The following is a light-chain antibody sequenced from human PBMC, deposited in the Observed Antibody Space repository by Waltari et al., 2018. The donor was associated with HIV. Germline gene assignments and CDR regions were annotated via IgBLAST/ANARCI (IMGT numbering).Light chain of an antibody. V-gene: IGLV2-14*03. CDR3: SSYTSITLI. CDR1: GSDIGGYNY. Sequence: QSALTQPASVSGSPGQSITISCTGSGSDIGGYNYVSWYQHYPGKAPKLIIYDGSRRPSVVSKRFSGSKSGNTASLTISGLRAEDEADYYCSSYTSITLIFGGGTKLTVL. CDR2: DGS. J-gene: IGLJ2*01.